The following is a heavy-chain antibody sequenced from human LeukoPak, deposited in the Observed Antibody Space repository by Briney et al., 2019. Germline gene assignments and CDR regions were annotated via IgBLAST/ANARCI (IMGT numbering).Heavy chain of an antibody. V-gene: IGHV3-11*01. CDR3: ARVYIAEDY. D-gene: IGHD2-15*01. CDR2: ISDSGTTI. J-gene: IGHJ4*02. Sequence: GGSLRLSCAASGFTFSDYYMSWIRQAPGKGLEWISYISDSGTTIYYADSVKGRFTISRDNAKNSLYLQINSLRAEDTAVYYCARVYIAEDYWGQGTLVTISS. CDR1: GFTFSDYY.